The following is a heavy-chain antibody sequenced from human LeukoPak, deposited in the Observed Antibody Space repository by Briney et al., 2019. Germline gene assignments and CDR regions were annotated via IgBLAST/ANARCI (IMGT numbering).Heavy chain of an antibody. Sequence: PGGSLRLSCAASAFTFSSYWMHWVRQAPGKGLVWVSRNNSDGSSTSYADSVKGRFTISRDNAKNTLYLQMNSLRAEDTAMYYCARGSDCSGGSCYSYWYFDLWGRGTLVTVSS. J-gene: IGHJ2*01. CDR1: AFTFSSYW. CDR3: ARGSDCSGGSCYSYWYFDL. D-gene: IGHD2-15*01. V-gene: IGHV3-74*01. CDR2: NNSDGSST.